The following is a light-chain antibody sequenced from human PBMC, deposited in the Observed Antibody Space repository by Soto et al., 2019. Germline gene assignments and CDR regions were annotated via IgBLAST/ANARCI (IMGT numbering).Light chain of an antibody. Sequence: QSVLTQPPSASGTPGQRVTISCSGSSYNIGSNTVNWYQQLPRTAPKLLIYSNNQRPSGVPDRFSGSKSGTSASLAISGLQSEDEADYYCAAWDDSLNGYVFGTGTKVTVL. CDR1: SYNIGSNT. J-gene: IGLJ1*01. CDR2: SNN. V-gene: IGLV1-44*01. CDR3: AAWDDSLNGYV.